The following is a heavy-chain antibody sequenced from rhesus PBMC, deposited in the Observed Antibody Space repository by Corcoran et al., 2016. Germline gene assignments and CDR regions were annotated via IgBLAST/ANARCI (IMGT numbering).Heavy chain of an antibody. J-gene: IGHJ3*01. Sequence: QVQLQESGPGLVKPSETLYLTCTVSGGSISESFFWNWIRQPPGKGLEWIGNIYGNSASTYYNSSLKTRVTISKDTSKNQFFLELSSVTAADTAVYYCARMTTNDAFDFWGQGLRVAVSS. CDR2: IYGNSAST. CDR3: ARMTTNDAFDF. V-gene: IGHV4S9*01. D-gene: IGHD4-11*01. CDR1: GGSISESFF.